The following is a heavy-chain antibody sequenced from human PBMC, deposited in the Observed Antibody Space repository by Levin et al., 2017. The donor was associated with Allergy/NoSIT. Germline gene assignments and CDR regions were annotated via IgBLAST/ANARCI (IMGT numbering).Heavy chain of an antibody. Sequence: GESLKISCAASGFGFRNYTMNWVRQAPGKGLEWVSSISSSSAYIFYADSVKGRFTISRDNAKNSLYLQMNSLRAEDTAVYYCARVRFYDILTGYDCWGQGVLVTVSS. CDR2: ISSSSAYI. D-gene: IGHD3-9*01. V-gene: IGHV3-21*01. CDR1: GFGFRNYT. J-gene: IGHJ4*02. CDR3: ARVRFYDILTGYDC.